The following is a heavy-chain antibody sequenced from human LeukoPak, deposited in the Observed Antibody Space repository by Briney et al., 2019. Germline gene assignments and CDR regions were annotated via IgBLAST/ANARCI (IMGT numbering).Heavy chain of an antibody. Sequence: GASVKVSCKASGFTFTSSAMQWVRQARGQRLEWIGWIVVGIGNTNYAQKFQERVTITRDMSTSTAYMELSSLRSEDTAVYYCAAEFQERGFDHWGQGTLVTVSS. CDR2: IVVGIGNT. D-gene: IGHD1-26*01. J-gene: IGHJ4*02. CDR3: AAEFQERGFDH. V-gene: IGHV1-58*02. CDR1: GFTFTSSA.